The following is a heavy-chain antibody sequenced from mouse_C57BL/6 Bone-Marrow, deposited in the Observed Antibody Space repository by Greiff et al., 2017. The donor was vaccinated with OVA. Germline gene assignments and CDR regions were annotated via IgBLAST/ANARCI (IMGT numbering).Heavy chain of an antibody. Sequence: EVQLVESGPGLVKPSQSLSLTCSVPGYSITSGYYWNWIRQFPGNKLEWMGYISYDGSNNYNPSLKNRISITRDTSKNQFFLKLNSVTTEDTATYYCARGYYGSRMDYWGQGTSVTVSS. J-gene: IGHJ4*01. V-gene: IGHV3-6*01. CDR2: ISYDGSN. CDR3: ARGYYGSRMDY. CDR1: GYSITSGYY. D-gene: IGHD1-1*01.